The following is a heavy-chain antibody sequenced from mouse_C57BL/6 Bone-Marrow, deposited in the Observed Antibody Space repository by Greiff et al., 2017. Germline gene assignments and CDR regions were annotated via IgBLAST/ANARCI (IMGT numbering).Heavy chain of an antibody. V-gene: IGHV1-69*01. CDR1: GYTFTSYW. CDR2: IDPSDSYT. CDR3: ARDGYDGAWFAY. J-gene: IGHJ3*01. Sequence: QVQLQQPGAELVMPGASVKLSCKASGYTFTSYWMHWVKQRPGQGLEWIGEIDPSDSYTNYNQKFKCKSTLTVDKSSSTAYMQLSSLTSEDSAVDYCARDGYDGAWFAYWGQGTLVTVSA. D-gene: IGHD2-2*01.